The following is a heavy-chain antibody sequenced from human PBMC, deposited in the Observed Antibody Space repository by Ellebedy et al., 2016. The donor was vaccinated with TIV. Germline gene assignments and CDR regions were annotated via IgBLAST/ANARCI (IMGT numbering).Heavy chain of an antibody. D-gene: IGHD1-14*01. CDR2: IYWNDFE. CDR1: GFSLSSSFVG. V-gene: IGHV2-5*01. J-gene: IGHJ4*02. CDR3: VRKGTGDLTLDY. Sequence: SGPTLVKPAQTLTLTCTFSGFSLSSSFVGVGWIRQPPGKALEWLAVIYWNDFEFYSTSLKSRLTITKDPSKNQVVLVLTNVDPVDTATYYCVRKGTGDLTLDYWGQGRLVVVSS.